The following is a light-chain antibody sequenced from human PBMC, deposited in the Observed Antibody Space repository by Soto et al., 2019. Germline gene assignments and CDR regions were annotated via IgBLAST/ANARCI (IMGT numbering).Light chain of an antibody. Sequence: DIQMTQSPSSLSASVGDRVTITCRASQAIGNDLGWYQQKPGKAPNRLIYSASRLQSGVPSRFSGSGSGTEFTLTISSLQPEDVATYYCLQHNSFPRAFGAGTKVDIK. CDR3: LQHNSFPRA. J-gene: IGKJ4*01. CDR2: SAS. CDR1: QAIGND. V-gene: IGKV1-17*01.